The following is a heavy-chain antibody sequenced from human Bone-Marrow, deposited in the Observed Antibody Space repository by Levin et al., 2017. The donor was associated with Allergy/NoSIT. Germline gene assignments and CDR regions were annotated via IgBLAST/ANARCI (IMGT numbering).Heavy chain of an antibody. V-gene: IGHV3-23*01. CDR3: ARGEGYGVLDY. D-gene: IGHD4-17*01. J-gene: IGHJ4*02. CDR1: GFTFSSHA. CDR2: ISGGGDNT. Sequence: SGGSLRLSCAASGFTFSSHAMSWVRQAPGKGLEWVSVISGGGDNTYYADSVKGRFTISRDNSKNTLYLQMSSLRAEDTAVYYCARGEGYGVLDYWGQGTLVTVSS.